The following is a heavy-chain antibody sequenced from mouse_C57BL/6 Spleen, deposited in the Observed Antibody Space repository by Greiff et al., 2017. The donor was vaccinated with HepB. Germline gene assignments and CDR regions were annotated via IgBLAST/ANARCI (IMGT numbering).Heavy chain of an antibody. CDR1: GYTFTSYC. D-gene: IGHD1-1*01. CDR3: ARGNYYGSSPFGY. J-gene: IGHJ2*01. CDR2: IYHGSGST. V-gene: IGHV1-55*01. Sequence: QVQLQQSGAELVKPGASVKMSCTASGYTFTSYCITWVKQRPGQGLEWIGDIYHGSGSTNYNEKFKGKATLTVDTSSSTTYMQLSSLTTEDSAVYYCARGNYYGSSPFGYWGQGTTLTVSS.